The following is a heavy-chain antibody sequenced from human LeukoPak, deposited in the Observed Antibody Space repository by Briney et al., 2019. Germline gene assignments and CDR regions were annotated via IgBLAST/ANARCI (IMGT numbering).Heavy chain of an antibody. CDR1: GYTFTSYD. Sequence: GASVKVSCKASGYTFTSYDISWVRQAPGQGLEWMGWISAYNGNTNYAQKLQGRVTMTTDTSTSTAYMELRSLRSDDTAVYYCARVKAVAGTGPLGYWGQGTLVTVSS. CDR2: ISAYNGNT. V-gene: IGHV1-18*01. CDR3: ARVKAVAGTGPLGY. J-gene: IGHJ4*02. D-gene: IGHD6-19*01.